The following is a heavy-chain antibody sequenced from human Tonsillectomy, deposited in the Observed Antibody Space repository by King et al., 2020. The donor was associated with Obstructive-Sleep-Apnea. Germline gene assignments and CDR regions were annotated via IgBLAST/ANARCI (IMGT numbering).Heavy chain of an antibody. J-gene: IGHJ4*02. Sequence: VQLQESGPGLVKPSETLSLTCTVSGGSISSYHWSWVRQPPGRGLEWMAYIYYSGSTTYNPSLKSRVTISVDTSKSQVSLKLSSVTAADTAVYYCAGGWIVDAPMGPNFDYWGQGMLVTVSS. CDR2: IYYSGST. D-gene: IGHD5-18*01. V-gene: IGHV4-59*01. CDR3: AGGWIVDAPMGPNFDY. CDR1: GGSISSYH.